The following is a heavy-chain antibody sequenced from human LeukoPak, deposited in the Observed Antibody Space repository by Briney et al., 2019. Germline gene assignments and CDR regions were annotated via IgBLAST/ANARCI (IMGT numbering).Heavy chain of an antibody. V-gene: IGHV3-53*01. CDR1: GFTVSSNY. CDR2: IHSGGST. J-gene: IGHJ3*02. CDR3: ARERGWLQFPDAFDI. Sequence: GGSLRLSCAASGFTVSSNYMSWVRQAPGKGLEWVSVIHSGGSTYYADSVKGRFTISRDNSKNTLYLQMNSLRAEDTAVYYCARERGWLQFPDAFDIWGQGTMVTVSS. D-gene: IGHD5-24*01.